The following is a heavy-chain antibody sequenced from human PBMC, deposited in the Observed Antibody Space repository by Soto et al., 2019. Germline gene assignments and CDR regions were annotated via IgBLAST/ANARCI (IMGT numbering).Heavy chain of an antibody. D-gene: IGHD3-16*01. CDR1: GLVFSSYA. V-gene: IGHV3-30-3*01. Sequence: PGGSLRLSCASSGLVFSSYAMHLVRQAPGKGLEWVAVISYDGSNKYYADSVKGRFTISRDNSKNTLYLQMNSLRAEDTAVYYCARDYGFYFDYWGQGTLVTVSS. CDR3: ARDYGFYFDY. CDR2: ISYDGSNK. J-gene: IGHJ4*02.